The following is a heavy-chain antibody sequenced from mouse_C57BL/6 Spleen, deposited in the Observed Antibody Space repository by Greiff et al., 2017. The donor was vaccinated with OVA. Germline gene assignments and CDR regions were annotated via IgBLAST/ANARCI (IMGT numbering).Heavy chain of an antibody. CDR1: GYTFTSYW. J-gene: IGHJ3*01. Sequence: QVQLQQPGAELVMPGASVKLSCKASGYTFTSYWMHWVKQRPGQGLEWIGEIDPSDSYTNYNQKFKGKSTLTVDKSSSTAYMQLSSLTSEDSAVYYCARGDYAPFSYWGQETLVTVSA. CDR2: IDPSDSYT. V-gene: IGHV1-69*01. D-gene: IGHD1-1*01. CDR3: ARGDYAPFSY.